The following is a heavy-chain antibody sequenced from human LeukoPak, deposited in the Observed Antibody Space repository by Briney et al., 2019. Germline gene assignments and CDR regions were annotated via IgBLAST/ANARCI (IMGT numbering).Heavy chain of an antibody. V-gene: IGHV3-23*01. CDR3: AKDLEATTRGFDY. CDR1: GFTFSSYA. CDR2: ISGSGGST. D-gene: IGHD5-12*01. Sequence: GGSLRLSCAASGFTFSSYAMSGVRQAPGKGLEWVSAISGSGGSTYYADSVKGRFTISRDNSKNTLYLQMSSLRAEDTAVYYCAKDLEATTRGFDYWGQGSRLTVSS. J-gene: IGHJ4*02.